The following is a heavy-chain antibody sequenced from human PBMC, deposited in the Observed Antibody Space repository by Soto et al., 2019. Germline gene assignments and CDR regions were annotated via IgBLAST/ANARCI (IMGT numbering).Heavy chain of an antibody. CDR2: TRNKANSYTT. D-gene: IGHD6-19*01. CDR3: ARFGSGWYNY. CDR1: GFTFSDHY. Sequence: EVQLVESGGGLVQPGGSLRLSCAASGFTFSDHYMDWVRQAPGKGLEWVGRTRNKANSYTTEYAASVKGRFTISGDDSKNSLYLQMNSLKTEDTAVYYCARFGSGWYNYWGQGTLVTVSS. V-gene: IGHV3-72*01. J-gene: IGHJ4*02.